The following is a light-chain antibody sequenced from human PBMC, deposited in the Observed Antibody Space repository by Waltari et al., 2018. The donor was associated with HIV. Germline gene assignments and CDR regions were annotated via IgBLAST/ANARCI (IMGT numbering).Light chain of an antibody. CDR1: SASLGDNY. CDR3: QSYDRSIQV. CDR2: EDK. V-gene: IGLV6-57*01. Sequence: NFMLTQPHSVSESPGTTVTSSCTRRSASLGDNYVHWYQQRPGSSPIILIYEDKQRPSGVPDRFSGSIGSSSNSASLTISGLKTEDEGDYYCQSYDRSIQVFGGGTKLTVL. J-gene: IGLJ3*02.